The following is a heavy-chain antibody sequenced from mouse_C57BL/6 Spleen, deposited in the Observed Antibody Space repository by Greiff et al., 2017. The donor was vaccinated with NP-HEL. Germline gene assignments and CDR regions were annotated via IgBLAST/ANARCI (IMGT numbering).Heavy chain of an antibody. CDR2: IYPGRGST. D-gene: IGHD1-1*01. V-gene: IGHV1-55*01. CDR1: GYTFPSSW. J-gene: IGHJ3*01. CDR3: ARSNYYGSTLFAY. Sequence: QVQLQQPGTELVRPGASVTMSCKASGYTFPSSWITWVQQRPGPGLEWIGDIYPGRGSTNYNEQFKSTATLTVDTSSSTAYMQLSSLTSEDSAVYYCARSNYYGSTLFAYWGQGTLVTVSA.